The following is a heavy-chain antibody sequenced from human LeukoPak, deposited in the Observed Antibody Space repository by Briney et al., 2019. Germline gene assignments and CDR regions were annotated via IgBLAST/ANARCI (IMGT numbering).Heavy chain of an antibody. V-gene: IGHV1-8*01. D-gene: IGHD6-13*01. Sequence: GASVKVSCKASGYSLTSFDINWVRQGSGQGLEWMGWMNPKRGNTGYAPTFQCRVTITRDTSIDTAFMELSSLRPDDTAVYYCARGGSSSSYYNNYGMDVWGQGTTITVSS. CDR3: ARGGSSSSYYNNYGMDV. J-gene: IGHJ6*02. CDR1: GYSLTSFD. CDR2: MNPKRGNT.